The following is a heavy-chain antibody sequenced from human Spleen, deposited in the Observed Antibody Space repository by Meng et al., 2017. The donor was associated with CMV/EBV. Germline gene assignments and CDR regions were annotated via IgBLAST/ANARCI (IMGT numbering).Heavy chain of an antibody. D-gene: IGHD2-2*01. CDR3: AIGYCSGTNCYYGYYFDY. CDR1: GGPIRSSSFY. Sequence: SETLSLTCNVSGGPIRSSSFYWGWIRQPPGKGLEWIGNIYYSGITYYQPSLKRRVTISMRTSKNQFSLNLRSVTAADTAIYYCAIGYCSGTNCYYGYYFDYWGQGALVTVSS. CDR2: IYYSGIT. J-gene: IGHJ4*02. V-gene: IGHV4-39*07.